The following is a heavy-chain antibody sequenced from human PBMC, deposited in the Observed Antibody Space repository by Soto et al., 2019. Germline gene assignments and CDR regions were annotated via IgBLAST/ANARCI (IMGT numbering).Heavy chain of an antibody. CDR2: ISPGSRYP. Sequence: PGGSLRLSCAGSGFTFGDSYMSWIRQAPGKGLEWLSYISPGSRYPAYADSVKGRFTISRDNAKRSLYLQMMSLTAEDTAIYYCVRGGGGRLFLPWGQGTMVTVSS. V-gene: IGHV3-11*06. CDR3: VRGGGGRLFLP. D-gene: IGHD2-15*01. J-gene: IGHJ5*02. CDR1: GFTFGDSY.